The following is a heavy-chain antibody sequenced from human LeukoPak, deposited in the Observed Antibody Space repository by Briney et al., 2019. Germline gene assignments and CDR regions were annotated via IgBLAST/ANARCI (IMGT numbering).Heavy chain of an antibody. CDR2: ISTSGTT. D-gene: IGHD1-26*01. CDR3: AREATVVGATII. J-gene: IGHJ4*02. V-gene: IGHV4-4*07. Sequence: SETLSLTCTASGGSVTTYYWSWIRQSAGKGLEWIGHISTSGTTTYNPSLKSRVTMSVDTSKNQFSLKLTSVTAADTAVYYCAREATVVGATIIWGQGTLVTVSS. CDR1: GGSVTTYY.